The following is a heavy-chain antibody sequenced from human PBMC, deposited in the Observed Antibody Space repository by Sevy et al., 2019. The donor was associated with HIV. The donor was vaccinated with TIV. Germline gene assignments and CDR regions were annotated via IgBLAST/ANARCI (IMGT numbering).Heavy chain of an antibody. CDR3: GTAREYYSDNSGYIDY. V-gene: IGHV1-24*01. Sequence: ASVKVSCKVSGHTLSNLSMHWVRQTPGKGLEWMGRFDPEDGETIYAQKFQGRFTMTADTSTDTAYMELSSLRSEDTAVFYCGTAREYYSDNSGYIDYWGQGTLVTVSS. J-gene: IGHJ4*02. CDR1: GHTLSNLS. CDR2: FDPEDGET. D-gene: IGHD3-22*01.